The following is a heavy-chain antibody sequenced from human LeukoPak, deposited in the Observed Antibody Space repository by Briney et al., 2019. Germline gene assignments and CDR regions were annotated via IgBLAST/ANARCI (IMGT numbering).Heavy chain of an antibody. Sequence: GGSLRLSCAASGFAFSSYNMKWVRQAPGKGLEWVSFISTTSTYIYYADSVKGRFTVSRDNSKNLLYLQMDSLRVEDTAVYYCARDRRRVGATDYWGQGTLVTVSS. CDR1: GFAFSSYN. CDR2: ISTTSTYI. D-gene: IGHD1-26*01. CDR3: ARDRRRVGATDY. J-gene: IGHJ4*02. V-gene: IGHV3-21*06.